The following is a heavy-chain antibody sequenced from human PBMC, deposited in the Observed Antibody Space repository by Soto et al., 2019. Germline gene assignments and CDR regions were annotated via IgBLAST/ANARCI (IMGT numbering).Heavy chain of an antibody. CDR1: GFTFGSYG. D-gene: IGHD2-15*01. V-gene: IGHV3-33*01. CDR2: IWYDGSNK. J-gene: IGHJ5*02. CDR3: ARDRGYCSGGSCYSGWFVP. Sequence: GGSLRLSCAASGFTFGSYGMHWVRQAPGKGLEWVAVIWYDGSNKYYADSVKGRFTISRDNSKNTLYLQMNSLRAEDTAVYYCARDRGYCSGGSCYSGWFVPWGQGTLVXAPQ.